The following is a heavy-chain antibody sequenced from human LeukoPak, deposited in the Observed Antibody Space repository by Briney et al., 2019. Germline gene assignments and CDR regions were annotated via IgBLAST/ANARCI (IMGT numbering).Heavy chain of an antibody. J-gene: IGHJ4*02. V-gene: IGHV1-2*06. D-gene: IGHD3-10*01. CDR2: INPNSGGT. CDR1: GYTFTGYY. Sequence: ASVKVSCKASGYTFTGYYMHWVRQAPGQGLEWMGRINPNSGGTNYAQKFQGRVTMTRDTSISTAYMELRRLRSDDTAVYYCAREDVLLWFGELSHFTFDYWGQGTLVTVSS. CDR3: AREDVLLWFGELSHFTFDY.